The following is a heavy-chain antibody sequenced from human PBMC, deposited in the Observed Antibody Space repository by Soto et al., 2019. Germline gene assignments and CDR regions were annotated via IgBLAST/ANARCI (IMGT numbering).Heavy chain of an antibody. CDR2: ISYSGRA. Sequence: SETLSLPCTVSGGSLNNYYWNWVRQPPRKGLEWIGYISYSGRAEYNPSLTRRVSFSVDTSKDQFSLKLSSVTAADTAIYYCARAFCSYPLHLDFWGRGTLVTVSS. J-gene: IGHJ4*02. V-gene: IGHV4-59*01. CDR3: ARAFCSYPLHLDF. CDR1: GGSLNNYY. D-gene: IGHD2-15*01.